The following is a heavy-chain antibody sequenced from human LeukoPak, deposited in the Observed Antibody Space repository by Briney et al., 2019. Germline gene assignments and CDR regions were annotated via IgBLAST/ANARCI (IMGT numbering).Heavy chain of an antibody. V-gene: IGHV5-51*01. D-gene: IGHD6-19*01. CDR1: GYSFTSYW. CDR3: ARNAYRGYSSGWPFDY. Sequence: GESLKISCKGSGYSFTSYWIGWVRQMPGKGLEWMGLIHPGDSDTRYSPSFQAQVTVSADKSISTAYLQWSSLKASDTAMYYCARNAYRGYSSGWPFDYWGQGTLVTVSS. J-gene: IGHJ4*02. CDR2: IHPGDSDT.